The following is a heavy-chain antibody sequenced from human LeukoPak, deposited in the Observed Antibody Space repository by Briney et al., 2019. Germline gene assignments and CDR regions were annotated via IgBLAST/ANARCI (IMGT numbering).Heavy chain of an antibody. J-gene: IGHJ4*02. D-gene: IGHD6-6*01. CDR2: ISANNGNT. CDR3: ARGAVGSSDY. V-gene: IGHV1-18*01. CDR1: GYTFTIYG. Sequence: ASVKVSCKASGYTFTIYGFSWVRQAPGQGLEWMGWISANNGNTNYAQNLQGRVTMTTDTSTNTAYMELSSLRSEDTAVYYCARGAVGSSDYWGQGTLVTVSS.